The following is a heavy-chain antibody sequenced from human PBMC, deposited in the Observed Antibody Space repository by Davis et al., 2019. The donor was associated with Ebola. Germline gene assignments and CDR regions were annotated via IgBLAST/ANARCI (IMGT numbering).Heavy chain of an antibody. CDR1: GGSISSGDYY. V-gene: IGHV4-30-4*01. CDR2: IYYSGST. Sequence: LRLSCTVSGGSISSGDYYWSWIRQPPGKGLEWIGYIYYSGSTYYNPSLKSRVTISVDTSKNQFSLKLSSVTAADTAVFYCARLWGSATNWYFDLWGRGTLVSVSS. J-gene: IGHJ2*01. CDR3: ARLWGSATNWYFDL. D-gene: IGHD7-27*01.